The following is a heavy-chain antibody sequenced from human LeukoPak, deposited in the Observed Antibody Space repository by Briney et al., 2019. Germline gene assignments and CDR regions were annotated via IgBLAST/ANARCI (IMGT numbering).Heavy chain of an antibody. CDR3: ARGYYDFWSGYSTYYFDY. CDR2: ISSSGSTI. V-gene: IGHV3-11*01. D-gene: IGHD3-3*01. Sequence: GGSLRLSCAASGFTFSDYYMSWIRQAPGKGLEWVSYISSSGSTIYYADSVKGRFTISRDNAKNSLYLQMNSLRAEDTAVYYCARGYYDFWSGYSTYYFDYWGKGTTVTVSS. J-gene: IGHJ4*03. CDR1: GFTFSDYY.